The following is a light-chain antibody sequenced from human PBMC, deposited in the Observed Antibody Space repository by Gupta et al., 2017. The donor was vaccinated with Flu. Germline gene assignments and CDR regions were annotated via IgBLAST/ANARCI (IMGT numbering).Light chain of an antibody. CDR2: DDS. J-gene: IGLJ1*01. CDR3: QVWDSSSDHLYV. V-gene: IGLV3-21*02. Sequence: SYVLAQPSSVSVDPGQTARITCGGNNIGSKSVDWYQQKPGQAPVLVVYDDSDRPSGIPERFSGSNSGNTATLTISRVEAGDEADYYCQVWDSSSDHLYVFGTGTKVTVL. CDR1: NIGSKS.